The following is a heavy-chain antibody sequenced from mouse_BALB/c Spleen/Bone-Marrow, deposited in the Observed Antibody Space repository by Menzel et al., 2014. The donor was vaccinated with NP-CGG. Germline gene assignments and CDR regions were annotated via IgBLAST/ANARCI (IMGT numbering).Heavy chain of an antibody. CDR3: IRRGRGYAMDY. Sequence: DVMLVESGGGLVQPGGSMKLSCVASGFTFSNYWMNWVRQSPEKGLEWVAEIRLKSNNYATHYAESVKGRFTISRDDSKSSVYLQMNNLRAEDTGIYYCIRRGRGYAMDYWGQGTSVTVSS. J-gene: IGHJ4*01. CDR2: IRLKSNNYAT. CDR1: GFTFSNYW. V-gene: IGHV6-6*02.